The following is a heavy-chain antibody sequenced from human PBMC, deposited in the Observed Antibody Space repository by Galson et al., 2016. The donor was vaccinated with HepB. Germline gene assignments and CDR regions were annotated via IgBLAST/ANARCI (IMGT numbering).Heavy chain of an antibody. CDR1: GYTFTKHG. Sequence: SVKVPCKASGYTFTKHGISWVRQAPGQGLEWMGWISADNGNSNSAQKVKGRVTMTTDTSTSTAYMELRSLTSDDTAIYYCARAGWLFYHYFDYWGQGTLVTVSS. D-gene: IGHD5-24*01. V-gene: IGHV1-18*01. CDR3: ARAGWLFYHYFDY. CDR2: ISADNGNS. J-gene: IGHJ4*02.